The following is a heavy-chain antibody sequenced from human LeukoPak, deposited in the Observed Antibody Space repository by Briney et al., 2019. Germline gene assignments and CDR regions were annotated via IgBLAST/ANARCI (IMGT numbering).Heavy chain of an antibody. J-gene: IGHJ5*02. Sequence: SVKVSCKASGYTFTSYGISWVRQAPGQGLEWMGGIIPIFGTANYAQKFQGRVTITADESTSTAYMELSSLRSEDTAVYYCAREVGPNWFDPWGQGTLVTVSS. CDR2: IIPIFGTA. D-gene: IGHD1-26*01. V-gene: IGHV1-69*13. CDR1: GYTFTSYG. CDR3: AREVGPNWFDP.